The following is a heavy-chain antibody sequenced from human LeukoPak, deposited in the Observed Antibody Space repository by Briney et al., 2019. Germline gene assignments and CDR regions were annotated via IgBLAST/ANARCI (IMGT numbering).Heavy chain of an antibody. CDR1: GGSISSYY. J-gene: IGHJ4*02. V-gene: IGHV4-4*07. CDR3: ARDGYYYDSSGYYF. D-gene: IGHD3-22*01. Sequence: SETLSLTCTVSGGSISSYYWSWIRQPAGKGLEWIGRIYTTGITNYNPSLKSRVTMSVDTSKNQFSLKLTSVTAADTAVYYCARDGYYYDSSGYYFWGQGTLVIVSS. CDR2: IYTTGIT.